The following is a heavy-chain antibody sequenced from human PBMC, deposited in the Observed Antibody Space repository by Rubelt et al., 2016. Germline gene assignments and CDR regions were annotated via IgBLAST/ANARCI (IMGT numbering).Heavy chain of an antibody. V-gene: IGHV4-34*01. CDR1: GGSFSGYY. D-gene: IGHD6-19*01. J-gene: IGHJ4*02. Sequence: QVQLQQWGAGLLKPSETLSLTCAVYGGSFSGYYWSWIRQPPGKGLEWVSTITGSGSDTHYADSVECRFTISRENSKNTLYLQMNSLGADDTALYYCARGRGVSNGWTNLDYWGQGTLVTVSS. CDR2: ITGSGSDT. CDR3: ARGRGVSNGWTNLDY.